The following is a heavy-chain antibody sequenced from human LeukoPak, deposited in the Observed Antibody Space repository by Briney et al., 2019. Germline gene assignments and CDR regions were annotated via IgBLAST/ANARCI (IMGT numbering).Heavy chain of an antibody. CDR1: GFTFSSYS. J-gene: IGHJ6*03. Sequence: GGSLRLSCAASGFTFSSYSMNWVRQAPGKGLEWVSSISSSSYIYYADSVKGRFTISRDNAKNSLYLQMNSLRAEDTAVYYCARSNRGGYYMDVWGKGTTVTVSS. V-gene: IGHV3-21*01. D-gene: IGHD2/OR15-2a*01. CDR3: ARSNRGGYYMDV. CDR2: ISSSSYI.